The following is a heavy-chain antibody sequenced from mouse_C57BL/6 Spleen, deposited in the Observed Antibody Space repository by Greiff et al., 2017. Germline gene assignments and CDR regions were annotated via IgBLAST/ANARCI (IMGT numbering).Heavy chain of an antibody. V-gene: IGHV1-15*01. D-gene: IGHD1-1*01. CDR2: IDPETGGT. CDR1: GYTFTDYE. J-gene: IGHJ4*01. CDR3: TRSYWPDYYGSSYAMDY. Sequence: QVQLQQSGAELVRPGASVTLSCKASGYTFTDYEMHWVKQTPVHGLEWIGAIDPETGGTAYNQKFKGKAILTADKSSSTAYMELRSLTSEDSAVYYCTRSYWPDYYGSSYAMDYWGQGTSVTVSS.